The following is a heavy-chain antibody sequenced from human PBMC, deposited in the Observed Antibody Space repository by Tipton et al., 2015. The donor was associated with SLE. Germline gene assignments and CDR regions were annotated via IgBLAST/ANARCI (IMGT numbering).Heavy chain of an antibody. V-gene: IGHV4-39*07. CDR3: ARGSYGSGRDWFDP. D-gene: IGHD3-10*01. J-gene: IGHJ5*02. CDR1: GFTFSSYS. CDR2: IYYSGST. Sequence: LRLSCAASGFTFSSYSMNWVRQAPGKGLEWVGSIYYSGSTYYNPSLKSRVTISVDTSKNQFSLKLSSVTAADTAVYYCARGSYGSGRDWFDPWGQGTLVTVSS.